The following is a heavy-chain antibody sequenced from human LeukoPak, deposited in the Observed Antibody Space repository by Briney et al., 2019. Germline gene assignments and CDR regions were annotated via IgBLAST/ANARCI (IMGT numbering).Heavy chain of an antibody. V-gene: IGHV4-4*07. Sequence: PSETLSLTCTVSGGSISSYYWSWIRQPAGKGLEWIGRIHTSGSTNYNPSLKSRVTMSVDTSKNQFSLKLSSVTAADTAVYYCAREEQQLDGWENWFDPWGQGTLVTVSS. J-gene: IGHJ5*02. CDR3: AREEQQLDGWENWFDP. CDR1: GGSISSYY. D-gene: IGHD6-13*01. CDR2: IHTSGST.